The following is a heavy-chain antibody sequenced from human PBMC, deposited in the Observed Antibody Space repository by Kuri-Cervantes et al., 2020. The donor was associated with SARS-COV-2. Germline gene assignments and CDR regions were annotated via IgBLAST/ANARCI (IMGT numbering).Heavy chain of an antibody. V-gene: IGHV5-51*01. CDR2: IYPGDSDT. D-gene: IGHD7-27*01. J-gene: IGHJ3*02. CDR1: GYSFTSYW. Sequence: KVSCKGSGYSFTSYWSGWVGPLPGKGLEWVGVIYPGDSDTRYSPSFQGQVTISAEKSISTAYLPSSSLKASDTAMYYCAGHAKNSGEAFDIWGQGTMVTVSS. CDR3: AGHAKNSGEAFDI.